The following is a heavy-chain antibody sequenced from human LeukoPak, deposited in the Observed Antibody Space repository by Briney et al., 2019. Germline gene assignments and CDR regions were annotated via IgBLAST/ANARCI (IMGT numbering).Heavy chain of an antibody. D-gene: IGHD1-26*01. V-gene: IGHV4-39*01. J-gene: IGHJ4*02. CDR1: GGSIGSSNYY. CDR2: IHYGGNT. Sequence: RASETLSLTCTVFGGSIGSSNYYWGWIRQPPGKGLEWIVSIHYGGNTYYNPSLKSRVTNSVDTSKNQFSLKLTSVTAADTAVYYCARHRFGSYYEPPDYWGQGTLVTVSS. CDR3: ARHRFGSYYEPPDY.